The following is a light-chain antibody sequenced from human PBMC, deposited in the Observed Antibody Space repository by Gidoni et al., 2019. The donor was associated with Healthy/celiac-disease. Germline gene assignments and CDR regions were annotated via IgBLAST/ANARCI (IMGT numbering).Light chain of an antibody. CDR2: GAS. Sequence: EIVFTHSPCTLSLSPGERATLSCRASQSVSSSYLAWYQQKPGQAPRLLIYGASSRATGIPDRFSGSGSGTDFTLTISRLEPEDFAVYYCQQYGSSPRTFGQGTRLEIK. J-gene: IGKJ5*01. CDR1: QSVSSSY. V-gene: IGKV3-20*01. CDR3: QQYGSSPRT.